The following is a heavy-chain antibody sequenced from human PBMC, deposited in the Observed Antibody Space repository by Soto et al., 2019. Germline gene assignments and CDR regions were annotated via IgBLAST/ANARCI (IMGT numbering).Heavy chain of an antibody. D-gene: IGHD3-3*01. CDR3: AREEGRFLEWLSPGFFDY. Sequence: GGSLRLSCAASGFTFSSYAMHWVRQAPGKGLEWVAVISYDGSNKYYADSVKGRFTISRDNSKNTLYLQMNSLRAEDTAVYYCAREEGRFLEWLSPGFFDYWGQGTLVTVSS. V-gene: IGHV3-30-3*01. CDR1: GFTFSSYA. J-gene: IGHJ4*02. CDR2: ISYDGSNK.